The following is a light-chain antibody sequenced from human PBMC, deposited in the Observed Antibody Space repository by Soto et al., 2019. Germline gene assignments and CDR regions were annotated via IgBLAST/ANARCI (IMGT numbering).Light chain of an antibody. CDR3: SSYTSSSTYV. V-gene: IGLV2-14*03. J-gene: IGLJ1*01. CDR2: DVS. Sequence: QSALTQPASVSGSPGQSITISCTGTSSDVGGSNYVSWYQQHPGKAPKLIIFDVSHRPSGFSNRFSGSKSGNTASLTIPGLHAEDEADYYCSSYTSSSTYVFGTGTKLTVL. CDR1: SSDVGGSNY.